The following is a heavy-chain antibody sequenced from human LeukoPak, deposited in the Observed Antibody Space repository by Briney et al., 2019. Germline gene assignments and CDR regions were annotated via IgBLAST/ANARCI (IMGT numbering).Heavy chain of an antibody. Sequence: PSETLSLTCTVSGGSISSSSYYWGWIRQPPGKGLEWIGSIYYSGSTYYNPSLKSRVTISVDTSKNQFSPKLSSVTAADTAVYYCARDMRVRGVITGHFDPWGQGTLVTVSS. CDR3: ARDMRVRGVITGHFDP. J-gene: IGHJ5*02. D-gene: IGHD3-10*01. CDR1: GGSISSSSYY. CDR2: IYYSGST. V-gene: IGHV4-39*07.